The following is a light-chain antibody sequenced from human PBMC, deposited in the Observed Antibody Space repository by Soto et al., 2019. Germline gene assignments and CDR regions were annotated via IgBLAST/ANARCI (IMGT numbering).Light chain of an antibody. V-gene: IGLV2-14*01. CDR2: EVN. Sequence: QSALTQPASVSGSPGQSITISCTGTSSDVGTYNYVSWYQHHPGKAPKLMIYEVNNRPSGVSNRFSGSKSGNTASLTISGLQADGEAEYYCSSYTTRSTLVVFGGGTTLTVL. CDR3: SSYTTRSTLVV. CDR1: SSDVGTYNY. J-gene: IGLJ3*02.